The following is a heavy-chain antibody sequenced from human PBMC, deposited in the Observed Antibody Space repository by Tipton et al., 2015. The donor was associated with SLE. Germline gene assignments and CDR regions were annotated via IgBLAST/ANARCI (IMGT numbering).Heavy chain of an antibody. D-gene: IGHD3-22*01. CDR2: IRSKAYGGTT. CDR3: TGDSSGPHAFDI. J-gene: IGHJ3*02. V-gene: IGHV3-49*04. Sequence: SLRLSCTASGFTFGDYAMSWVRQAPGKGLEWVGFIRSKAYGGTTEYAASVKGRFTISRDDSKSIAYLQMNSLKTEDTAVYYCTGDSSGPHAFDIWGQGTMVTFSS. CDR1: GFTFGDYA.